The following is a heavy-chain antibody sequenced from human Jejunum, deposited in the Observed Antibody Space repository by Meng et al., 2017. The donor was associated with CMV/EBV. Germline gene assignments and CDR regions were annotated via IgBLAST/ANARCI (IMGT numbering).Heavy chain of an antibody. CDR3: ARVPSSSGCNWFDP. CDR1: GGSISSGGYC. V-gene: IGHV4-30-4*08. J-gene: IGHJ5*02. D-gene: IGHD6-6*01. CDR2: IYYRGST. Sequence: GGSISSGGYCWSWIHQPPGKGLEWVAYIYYRGSTYYNPSLKSRLTMSVDASKNHFSLNLSSVTAADTAVYYCARVPSSSGCNWFDPWGQGSLVTVSS.